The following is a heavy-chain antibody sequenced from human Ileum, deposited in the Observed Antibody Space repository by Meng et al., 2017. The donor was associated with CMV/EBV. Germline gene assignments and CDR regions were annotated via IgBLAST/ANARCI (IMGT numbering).Heavy chain of an antibody. CDR1: GGSISSNNW. V-gene: IGHV4-4*02. CDR3: AKRIFGVVHLGGMDV. J-gene: IGHJ6*02. CDR2: IHDSGTT. Sequence: SETLSLTCAVSGGSISSNNWWSWVRQPPGKGLEWIGEIHDSGTTNYNPSLESRITISLDKSKNQFSLKLSSVTAADTAVYYCAKRIFGVVHLGGMDVWGHGTTVTVSS. D-gene: IGHD3-3*01.